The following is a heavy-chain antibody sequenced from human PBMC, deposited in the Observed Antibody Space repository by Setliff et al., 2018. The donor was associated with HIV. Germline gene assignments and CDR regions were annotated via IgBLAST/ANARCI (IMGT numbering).Heavy chain of an antibody. V-gene: IGHV3-23*01. D-gene: IGHD4-4*01. Sequence: GESLKISCAASGFSFRSYAVSWVPQAPGKGLEWVSVISGSGDITYYRESVKGRFTVSRDNSNNTVYLQMNSLRAEDTAMYYCAKTQTVITVYGPFDSWGQGTPVTVSS. CDR1: GFSFRSYA. CDR2: ISGSGDIT. CDR3: AKTQTVITVYGPFDS. J-gene: IGHJ4*02.